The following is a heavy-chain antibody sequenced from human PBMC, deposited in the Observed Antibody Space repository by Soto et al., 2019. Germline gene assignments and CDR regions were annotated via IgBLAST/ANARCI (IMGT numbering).Heavy chain of an antibody. CDR3: AKSLYDYIWGSYRGVDY. CDR2: ISGSGGST. J-gene: IGHJ4*02. V-gene: IGHV3-23*01. Sequence: EVQLLESGGGLVQPGGSLRLSCAASGFTFSSYAMSWVRQAPGKGLEWVSAISGSGGSTYYADSVEGRFTISRDNSKNTLYLQMNSLRAEDTAVYYCAKSLYDYIWGSYRGVDYWGQGTLVTVSS. CDR1: GFTFSSYA. D-gene: IGHD3-16*02.